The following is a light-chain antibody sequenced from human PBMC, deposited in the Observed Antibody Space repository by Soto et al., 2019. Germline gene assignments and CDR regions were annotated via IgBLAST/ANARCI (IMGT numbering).Light chain of an antibody. Sequence: AIRMTQSPSSFSASTGDRVTITCRASQGISSYLAWYQQKPGKAPKLLIYAASTLQSGVPSRFSGSGSGTDFTHTISCLQSEDFATYYRLQYYSYPLTFGGGNKVEIK. CDR1: QGISSY. J-gene: IGKJ4*01. V-gene: IGKV1-8*01. CDR2: AAS. CDR3: LQYYSYPLT.